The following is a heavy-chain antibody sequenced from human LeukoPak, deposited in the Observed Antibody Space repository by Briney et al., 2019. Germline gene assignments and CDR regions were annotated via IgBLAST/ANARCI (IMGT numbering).Heavy chain of an antibody. CDR2: ISSSSTYI. D-gene: IGHD3-10*01. Sequence: PGGSLRLSCVASGFPFRSFSMNWVRQAPGKGLEWVSSISSSSTYIYYADSVKGRFTISRDNAKNSLYLQMNSLRVEDTAVYYCARAEGSGSTFDYWGHGTTVTVSS. V-gene: IGHV3-21*01. CDR3: ARAEGSGSTFDY. J-gene: IGHJ4*03. CDR1: GFPFRSFS.